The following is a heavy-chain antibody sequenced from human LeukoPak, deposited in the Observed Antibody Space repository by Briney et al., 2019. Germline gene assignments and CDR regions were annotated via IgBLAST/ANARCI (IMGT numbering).Heavy chain of an antibody. J-gene: IGHJ6*03. D-gene: IGHD6-19*01. CDR2: IRYDGSNK. CDR1: GFTFSSYG. CDR3: AKDHAESSGWTIYYYYYMDV. Sequence: PGGSLRLSCAASGFTFSSYGMHWVRQAPGKGLEWVAFIRYDGSNKYYADSVKGRFTISRDNSKNTLYLQMNSLRAEDTAVYYCAKDHAESSGWTIYYYYYMDVWGEGTTVTVSS. V-gene: IGHV3-30*02.